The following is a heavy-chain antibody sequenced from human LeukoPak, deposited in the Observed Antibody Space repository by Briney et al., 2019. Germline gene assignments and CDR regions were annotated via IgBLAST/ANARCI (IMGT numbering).Heavy chain of an antibody. CDR2: IYYSGST. CDR3: ARERLGGGLDY. D-gene: IGHD3-3*01. J-gene: IGHJ4*02. Sequence: SETLSLTCTVSGGSISSYYWSWIRQPPGKGLEWIGYIYYSGSTNYSPSLKSRVTISVDTSKNQFSLKLSSVTAADTAVYYCARERLGGGLDYWGQGTLVTVSS. V-gene: IGHV4-59*01. CDR1: GGSISSYY.